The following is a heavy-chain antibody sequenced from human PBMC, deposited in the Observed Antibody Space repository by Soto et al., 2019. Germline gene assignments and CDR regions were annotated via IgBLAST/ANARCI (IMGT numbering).Heavy chain of an antibody. V-gene: IGHV4-30-4*01. Sequence: PSETLSLTCTVSGDSISSGDYYWSWIRQPPGKGLEWIGEINHSGSTNYNPSLKSRVTISVDTSKNQFSLKLSSVTAADTAVYYCAREVADYVWGSYRPDSHFDYWGQGTLVTVSS. J-gene: IGHJ4*02. CDR1: GDSISSGDYY. CDR2: INHSGST. D-gene: IGHD3-16*02. CDR3: AREVADYVWGSYRPDSHFDY.